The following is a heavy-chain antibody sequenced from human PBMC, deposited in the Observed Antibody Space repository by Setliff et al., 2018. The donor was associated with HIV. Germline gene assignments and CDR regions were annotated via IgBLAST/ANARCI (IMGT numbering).Heavy chain of an antibody. J-gene: IGHJ4*02. CDR1: GYTFTSYG. CDR2: VSAYNGNT. D-gene: IGHD3-22*01. Sequence: ASVKVSCKASGYTFTSYGISWVRQAPGQGLEWMGWVSAYNGNTNYAQKLQGRVTMTTDTSTSTAYMELRSLRSDDTAVYYCARTAGYYDPYYYFDYWGQGTLVTSPQ. V-gene: IGHV1-18*01. CDR3: ARTAGYYDPYYYFDY.